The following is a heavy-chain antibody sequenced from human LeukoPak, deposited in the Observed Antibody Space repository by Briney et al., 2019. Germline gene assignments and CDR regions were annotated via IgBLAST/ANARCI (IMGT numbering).Heavy chain of an antibody. Sequence: GGSLRLSCAASGFTFSSYWMSWVRQAPGKGLEWVANIKQDGSEKYYVDSVKGRFTISRDNAKNSLYLQMNRLRAEDTAVYYCAREAALWFGEPGLFDYWGQGTLVTVSS. V-gene: IGHV3-7*01. J-gene: IGHJ4*02. CDR1: GFTFSSYW. CDR3: AREAALWFGEPGLFDY. D-gene: IGHD3-10*01. CDR2: IKQDGSEK.